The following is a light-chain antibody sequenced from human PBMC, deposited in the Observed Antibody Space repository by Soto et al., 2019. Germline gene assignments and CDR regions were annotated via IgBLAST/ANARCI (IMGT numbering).Light chain of an antibody. Sequence: MVMTHSPATLSVSPGERATLSCRASQIVSSNLAWYQQKPGQAPSLLIYCASTRATGIPARFSGSGSGTEFTPTISSLQSEDFAVYYCQQYNNWPRGTFGQGTKV. CDR3: QQYNNWPRGT. V-gene: IGKV3-15*01. J-gene: IGKJ1*01. CDR2: CAS. CDR1: QIVSSN.